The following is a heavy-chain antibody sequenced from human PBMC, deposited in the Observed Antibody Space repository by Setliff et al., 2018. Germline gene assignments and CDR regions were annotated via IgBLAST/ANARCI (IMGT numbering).Heavy chain of an antibody. J-gene: IGHJ6*03. Sequence: ASVKVSCKASGYTFTSYGITWVRQAPGQGPEWMGWISTYNGKTKYAEKVQGRVTITTDESTNTAYMELSSLRSDDTAVFYCAREVVVVKSAINYYYYMDVWGKGTTVTVSS. CDR1: GYTFTSYG. CDR2: ISTYNGKT. V-gene: IGHV1-18*01. CDR3: AREVVVVKSAINYYYYMDV. D-gene: IGHD2-2*01.